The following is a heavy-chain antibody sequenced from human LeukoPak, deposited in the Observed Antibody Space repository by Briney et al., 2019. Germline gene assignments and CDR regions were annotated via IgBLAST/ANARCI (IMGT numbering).Heavy chain of an antibody. CDR2: ISAYNGNT. Sequence: ASVKVSCKASGYTFTSYGISWVRQAPGQGLEWMGWISAYNGNTNYAQKLQGRVTMTTDTSTSTAYMELRSLRSDDTAVYYCATSYYDYVWGSYRYYFDYWGQGTLVTVSS. CDR3: ATSYYDYVWGSYRYYFDY. V-gene: IGHV1-18*01. J-gene: IGHJ4*02. CDR1: GYTFTSYG. D-gene: IGHD3-16*02.